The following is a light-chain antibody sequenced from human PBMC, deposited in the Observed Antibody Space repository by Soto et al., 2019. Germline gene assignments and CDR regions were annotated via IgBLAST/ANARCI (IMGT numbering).Light chain of an antibody. CDR3: LRDHDVPLA. Sequence: EIQMTQSPSSVSASVGDRVTITCRASQGISTWLAWYQQKAGKAPNLLIYGASNLHSGVPSRFSGSGSGTNFTLTISSLQPEDFAVYYCLRDHDVPLAFGGGTKVELK. CDR1: QGISTW. CDR2: GAS. J-gene: IGKJ4*01. V-gene: IGKV1-12*01.